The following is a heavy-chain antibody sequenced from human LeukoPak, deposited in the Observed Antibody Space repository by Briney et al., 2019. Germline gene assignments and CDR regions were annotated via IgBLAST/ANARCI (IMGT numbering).Heavy chain of an antibody. CDR1: KFTFSHYG. CDR2: ISSDGSIK. V-gene: IGHV3-30*03. D-gene: IGHD6-6*01. Sequence: GGSLRLSCTASKFTFSHYGMQWVRQAPGKGLEWVAVISSDGSIKVYADSVKGRFTLSRDNSINTVDLQMNSLRAEDTAVYYCAREVKTSSSMDYWGQGILVTVSS. CDR3: AREVKTSSSMDY. J-gene: IGHJ4*02.